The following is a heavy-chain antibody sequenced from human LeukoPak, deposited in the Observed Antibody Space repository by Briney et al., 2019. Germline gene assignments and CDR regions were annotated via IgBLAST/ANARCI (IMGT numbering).Heavy chain of an antibody. CDR2: IKQDGSEK. Sequence: GGSLRLSCAASGFTFSSYWMSWVRQAPGKGLEWVANIKQDGSEKYYVDSVKGRFPISRDNAKNSLYLQMNSLRAEDTAVYYCARAGYCSSTSCYKASAFDIWGQGTMVTVSS. CDR3: ARAGYCSSTSCYKASAFDI. V-gene: IGHV3-7*01. J-gene: IGHJ3*02. D-gene: IGHD2-2*03. CDR1: GFTFSSYW.